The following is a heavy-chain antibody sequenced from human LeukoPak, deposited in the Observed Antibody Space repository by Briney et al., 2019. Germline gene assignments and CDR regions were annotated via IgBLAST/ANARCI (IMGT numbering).Heavy chain of an antibody. V-gene: IGHV3-48*04. Sequence: GGSLRLSCAASGFTFSRHSMNWVREAPGKGLEWVSYITNSSSTIFYADSVKGRFTISRDNAKNSLYLQMSSLRAEDTAVYYCTTAKNDHWGQGTLVTVSS. CDR1: GFTFSRHS. CDR2: ITNSSSTI. CDR3: TTAKNDH. J-gene: IGHJ4*02.